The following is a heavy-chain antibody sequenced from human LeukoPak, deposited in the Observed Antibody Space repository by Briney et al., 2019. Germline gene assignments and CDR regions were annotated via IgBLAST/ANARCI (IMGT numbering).Heavy chain of an antibody. D-gene: IGHD2-2*01. V-gene: IGHV1-2*02. J-gene: IGHJ4*02. CDR1: RYIFTRSY. CDR3: ARERKRTSCCDY. Sequence: SVKVSRKASRYIFTRSYMHWVRQAAGQEREGMGWINHYSGGTNYAQKVQGRVTMTRDKSISPPYMELSSLRSDDTAVYYCARERKRTSCCDYWGRGTLVTVSS. CDR2: INHYSGGT.